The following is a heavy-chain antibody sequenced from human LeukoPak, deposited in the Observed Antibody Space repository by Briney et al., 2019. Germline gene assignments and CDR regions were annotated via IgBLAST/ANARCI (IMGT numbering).Heavy chain of an antibody. CDR1: GYTFTSYY. CDR2: ISAYNGNT. D-gene: IGHD4-17*01. J-gene: IGHJ4*02. Sequence: AASVKVSCKASGYTFTSYYMHWVRQAPGQGLEWMGWISAYNGNTNYAQKLQGRVTMTTDTSTSTAYMELRSLRSDDTAVYYCARFTVTTSEYYFDYWGQGTLVTVSS. CDR3: ARFTVTTSEYYFDY. V-gene: IGHV1-18*04.